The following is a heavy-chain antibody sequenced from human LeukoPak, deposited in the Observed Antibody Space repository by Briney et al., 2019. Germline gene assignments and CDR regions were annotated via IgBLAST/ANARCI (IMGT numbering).Heavy chain of an antibody. V-gene: IGHV3-23*01. CDR1: GFTFSSYA. J-gene: IGHJ4*02. D-gene: IGHD3-16*01. Sequence: GGSLRLSCAASGFTFSSYAMSWVRQAPGKGLEWVPAISGSGGSTYYADSVKGRFTISRDNSKNTLYLQMNSLRAEDTAVYYCAKDGFRLGSAFWGQGTLVTVSS. CDR2: ISGSGGST. CDR3: AKDGFRLGSAF.